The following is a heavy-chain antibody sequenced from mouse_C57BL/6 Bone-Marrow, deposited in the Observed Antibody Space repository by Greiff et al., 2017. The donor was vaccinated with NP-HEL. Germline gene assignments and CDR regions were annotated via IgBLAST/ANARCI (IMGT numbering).Heavy chain of an antibody. CDR1: GYSFTDYN. D-gene: IGHD1-1*01. J-gene: IGHJ2*01. Sequence: VQLQQPGPELVKPGASVKISCKASGYSFTDYNMNWVKQSNGKSLEWIGVINPNYGTTSYNQKFKGKATLTVDKSSSTAYMQLNSLTSEDSAVYYSARGNYGNRGNYLDYWGQGTTLTVSS. CDR2: INPNYGTT. V-gene: IGHV1-39*01. CDR3: ARGNYGNRGNYLDY.